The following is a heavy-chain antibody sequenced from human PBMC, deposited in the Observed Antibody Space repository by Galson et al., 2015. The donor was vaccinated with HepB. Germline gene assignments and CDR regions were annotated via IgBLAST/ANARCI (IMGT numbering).Heavy chain of an antibody. D-gene: IGHD3-10*01. V-gene: IGHV1-8*01. CDR2: MNPKSGNS. J-gene: IGHJ4*02. CDR3: ARGVGGWELKY. Sequence: SVKVSSKASGYTFTIYDINWVRQAPGQGLEYVGWMNPKSGNSGYAQKFQGRVTMTRNISITTAYMELTSLTSEDTAVYYCARGVGGWELKYWGQGTLVSVSS. CDR1: GYTFTIYD.